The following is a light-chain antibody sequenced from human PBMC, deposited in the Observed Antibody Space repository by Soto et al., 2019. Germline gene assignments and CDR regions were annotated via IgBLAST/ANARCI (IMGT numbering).Light chain of an antibody. V-gene: IGLV2-8*01. Sequence: QSALTQPPSASGSPGQSVTISCTGTSSDVGAYKYVSWYQQYPGKAPKLMIYDVTKRPSGVPDRFSGSKSGNTASLTVSGLQAEDEAYYYCTSYVGNDIWVFGGGTKLTVL. CDR1: SSDVGAYKY. CDR2: DVT. J-gene: IGLJ3*02. CDR3: TSYVGNDIWV.